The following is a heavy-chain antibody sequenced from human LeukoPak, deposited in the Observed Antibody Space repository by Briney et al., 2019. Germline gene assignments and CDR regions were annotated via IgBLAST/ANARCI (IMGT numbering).Heavy chain of an antibody. D-gene: IGHD6-19*01. CDR3: ARDFGSTGWHTFDY. CDR2: TYYRSKWYN. CDR1: GDSVSSKNGA. J-gene: IGHJ4*02. Sequence: SQTLSLTCVVSGDSVSSKNGAWNWIRQSPSRGLEWLGRTYYRSKWYNDYAESMEGRMTISQDTSKNQYSLHLNSVTPDDTAVYYCARDFGSTGWHTFDYWGQGTLVTVSS. V-gene: IGHV6-1*01.